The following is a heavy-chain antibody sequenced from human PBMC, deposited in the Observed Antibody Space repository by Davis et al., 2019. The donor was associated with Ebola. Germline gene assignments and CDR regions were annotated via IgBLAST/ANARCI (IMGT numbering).Heavy chain of an antibody. V-gene: IGHV3-23*01. D-gene: IGHD4-23*01. Sequence: GESLKISCAASGFTFSSYAMSWVRQAPGKGLEWVSAISGSGGSTYYADSVKGRFTISRDNSKNTLYLQMNSLRAEDTAVYYCAKDGSTVVTYYYGMDVWGQGTTVTVSS. CDR1: GFTFSSYA. CDR3: AKDGSTVVTYYYGMDV. CDR2: ISGSGGST. J-gene: IGHJ6*02.